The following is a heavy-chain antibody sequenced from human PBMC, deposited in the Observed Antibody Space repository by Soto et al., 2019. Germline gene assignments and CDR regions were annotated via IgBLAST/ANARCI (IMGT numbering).Heavy chain of an antibody. CDR1: GFTFSSYA. J-gene: IGHJ2*01. Sequence: EVQLLESGGGLVQPGGSLRLSCAASGFTFSSYAMSWVRQAPGKGLEWVSAISGSGGSTYYADSVKGRFTISRDNSKNTLYLQMNSLRAEDTAVYYCAKDRVKAGRLQLLGYFDLWGRGTLVTVSS. CDR3: AKDRVKAGRLQLLGYFDL. CDR2: ISGSGGST. V-gene: IGHV3-23*01. D-gene: IGHD5-12*01.